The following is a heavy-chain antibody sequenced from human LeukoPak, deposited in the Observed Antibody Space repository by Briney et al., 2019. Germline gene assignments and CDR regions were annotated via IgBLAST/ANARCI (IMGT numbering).Heavy chain of an antibody. D-gene: IGHD3-22*01. CDR1: GGSFSGYY. V-gene: IGHV4-34*01. Sequence: SETLSLTCAVYGGSFSGYYWGWIRQPPGKGLEWIGEINHSGSTNYNPSLKSRVTISVDTSKNQFSLKLSSVTAADTAVYYCARGRRNYYDSSGYYRAFDIWGQGTMVTVSS. CDR3: ARGRRNYYDSSGYYRAFDI. CDR2: INHSGST. J-gene: IGHJ3*02.